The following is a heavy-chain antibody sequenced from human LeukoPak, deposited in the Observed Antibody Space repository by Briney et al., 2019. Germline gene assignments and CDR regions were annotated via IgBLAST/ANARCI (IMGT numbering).Heavy chain of an antibody. CDR1: GYSFTNYW. D-gene: IGHD5-24*01. J-gene: IGHJ4*02. V-gene: IGHV5-51*01. CDR3: ARPWGMATIPYFFDY. Sequence: GESLKIPCKGSGYSFTNYWIGWVRQMPGKGLELMGIIHPGDSDTRYSPSFQGQVTISADKSITTAYLQWSSLKASDTAMYYCARPWGMATIPYFFDYWGQGTLVTVSS. CDR2: IHPGDSDT.